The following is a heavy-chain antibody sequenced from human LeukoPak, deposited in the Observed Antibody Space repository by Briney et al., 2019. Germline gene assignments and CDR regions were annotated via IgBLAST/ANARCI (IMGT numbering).Heavy chain of an antibody. CDR3: AIGWDL. Sequence: ASVKVSCKASGYRFTSSDINWVRQATGQGLEWMGWINPDSGDTGYAEKFQDRLTIAGDTSITTAYMELTNLKSEDTAVYYCAIGWDLWGQGTLVTVSS. V-gene: IGHV1-8*03. CDR1: GYRFTSSD. J-gene: IGHJ5*02. CDR2: INPDSGDT.